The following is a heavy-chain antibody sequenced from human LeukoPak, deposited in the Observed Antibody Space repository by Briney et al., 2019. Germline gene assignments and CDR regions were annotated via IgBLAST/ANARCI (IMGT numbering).Heavy chain of an antibody. CDR1: GFTFSSYW. CDR3: AKGYCSSTSCYTDY. D-gene: IGHD2-2*02. Sequence: GGSLRLSCAASGFTFSSYWMHWVRQAPGKGLVWVSRINSDGSSTSYADSVKGRFTISRDNAKNSLYLRMNSLRAEDTALYYCAKGYCSSTSCYTDYWGQGTLVTVSS. V-gene: IGHV3-74*01. CDR2: INSDGSST. J-gene: IGHJ4*02.